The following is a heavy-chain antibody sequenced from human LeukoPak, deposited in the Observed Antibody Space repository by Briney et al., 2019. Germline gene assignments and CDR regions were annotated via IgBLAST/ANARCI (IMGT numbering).Heavy chain of an antibody. V-gene: IGHV3-23*01. J-gene: IGHJ4*02. Sequence: GGSLRLSCAASGFTFGNSAMSWVRQAPGKGLEWDSTLSGSGITTYYADSVKGRFTISRDNSKNTLYLQMNSLRPEDTAVYYCARLPIYWGQGTLVTVSS. CDR2: LSGSGITT. CDR1: GFTFGNSA. D-gene: IGHD4-11*01. CDR3: ARLPIY.